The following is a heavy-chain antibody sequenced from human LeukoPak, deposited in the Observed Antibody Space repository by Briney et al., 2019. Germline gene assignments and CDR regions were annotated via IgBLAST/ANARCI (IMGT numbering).Heavy chain of an antibody. CDR2: IYSGGST. V-gene: IGHV3-53*01. CDR1: GFTVSSNY. J-gene: IGHJ5*02. CDR3: AKGRTSQLWEFDP. Sequence: TGGSLRLSCAASGFTVSSNYMSWVRQAPGKGLEWVSVIYSGGSTYYADSVKGRFTISRDNSKNTLYLQMNSLRAEDTAVYYCAKGRTSQLWEFDPWGQGTLVTVSS. D-gene: IGHD6-6*01.